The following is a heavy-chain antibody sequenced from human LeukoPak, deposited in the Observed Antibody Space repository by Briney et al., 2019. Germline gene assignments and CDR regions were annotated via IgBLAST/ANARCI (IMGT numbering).Heavy chain of an antibody. CDR2: IYYSGST. CDR1: GGSISSYY. J-gene: IGHJ5*02. V-gene: IGHV4-59*01. D-gene: IGHD6-19*01. CDR3: ARVPYSSGWVWFDP. Sequence: SETLSLTCTVSGGSISSYYWSWIRQPPGKGLEWIGYIYYSGSTNYNPSLKSRVTISVDTSKNQFSLKLSSVTAADTAVYYCARVPYSSGWVWFDPWGQGTLATVSS.